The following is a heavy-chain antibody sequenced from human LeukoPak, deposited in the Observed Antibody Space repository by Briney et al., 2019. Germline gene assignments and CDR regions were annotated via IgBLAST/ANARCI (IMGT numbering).Heavy chain of an antibody. D-gene: IGHD2-15*01. CDR1: GGSISSSSYY. CDR2: IYYSGST. Sequence: SETLSLTCTVSGGSISSSSYYWGWIRQPPGKGLEWIGSIYYSGSTYYNPSLKSRVTISVDTSKNQFSLKLISVTAANTAVYYCARSTYCSGGSCSHNWFDPWGQGTLVTVSS. J-gene: IGHJ5*02. CDR3: ARSTYCSGGSCSHNWFDP. V-gene: IGHV4-39*07.